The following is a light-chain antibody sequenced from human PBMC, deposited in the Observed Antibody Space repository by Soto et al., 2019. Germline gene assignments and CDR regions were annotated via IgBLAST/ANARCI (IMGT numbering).Light chain of an antibody. V-gene: IGKV3-15*01. CDR2: RTS. J-gene: IGKJ4*01. CDR3: QQYNNWPRAT. Sequence: EIVMTQSPATLSVSPGERATLSCRASQSVSRDLAWYQQKPGQAPRLLMFRTSSRATGFPARFSGSGSGTEFNLTISSLQSEDFGVYYCQQYNNWPRATFGGGTKVDIK. CDR1: QSVSRD.